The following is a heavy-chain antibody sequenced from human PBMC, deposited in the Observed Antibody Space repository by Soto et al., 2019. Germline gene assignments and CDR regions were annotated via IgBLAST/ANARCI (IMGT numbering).Heavy chain of an antibody. J-gene: IGHJ4*02. D-gene: IGHD6-6*01. CDR1: GFTFSSYA. CDR2: ISYDGSNK. CDR3: ARGTSPYSSSSGDY. Sequence: QVQLVESGGGVVQPGRSLRLSCVASGFTFSSYAMHWVRQAPGKGLEWVAVISYDGSNKYYADSVKGRFTISRDNSKNTLYLQMNSLRAEDTAVYYCARGTSPYSSSSGDYWGQGTLVTVSS. V-gene: IGHV3-30-3*01.